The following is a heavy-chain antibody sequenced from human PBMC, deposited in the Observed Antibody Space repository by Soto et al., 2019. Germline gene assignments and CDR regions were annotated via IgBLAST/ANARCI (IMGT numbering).Heavy chain of an antibody. CDR3: ARLRVGATQHDAFDI. V-gene: IGHV1-2*04. CDR2: INPNSGGT. D-gene: IGHD1-26*01. J-gene: IGHJ3*02. CDR1: GYTFTGYY. Sequence: QVQLVQSGAEVKKPGASVKVSCKASGYTFTGYYMHWVRQAPGQGLEWMGWINPNSGGTIYAQKFQGWVTMTRDTSXXTAYMELGRLRSDDTAVYYCARLRVGATQHDAFDIWGQGTMVTVSS.